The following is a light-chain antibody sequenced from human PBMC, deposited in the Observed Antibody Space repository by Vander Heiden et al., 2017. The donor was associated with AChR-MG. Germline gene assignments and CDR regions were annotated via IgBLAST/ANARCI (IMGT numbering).Light chain of an antibody. CDR1: SSNIGSNT. J-gene: IGLJ3*02. CDR2: SNN. V-gene: IGLV1-44*01. Sequence: QSVLTQPPSASGTPGQRVTIPCSGSSSNIGSNTVNWYQQLPGTAPKLLIYSNNQRPSGVPDRFSGSKSGTSASLAISGLQSEDEADYYCAAWDDSLIWVFGGGTKLTGL. CDR3: AAWDDSLIWV.